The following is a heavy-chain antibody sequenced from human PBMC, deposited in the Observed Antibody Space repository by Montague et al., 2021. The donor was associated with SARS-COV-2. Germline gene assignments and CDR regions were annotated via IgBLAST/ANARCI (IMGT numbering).Heavy chain of an antibody. V-gene: IGHV4-59*01. CDR1: GGSISSYY. Sequence: SETLSLTCTVSGGSISSYYWSWIRQPPGKGLGWIGYIYYSGGTNYNPSPKSRVTISVDTSKNQFSLKLSSVTAADTAVYYCARGFDYWGQGTLVTVSS. CDR2: IYYSGGT. CDR3: ARGFDY. J-gene: IGHJ4*02.